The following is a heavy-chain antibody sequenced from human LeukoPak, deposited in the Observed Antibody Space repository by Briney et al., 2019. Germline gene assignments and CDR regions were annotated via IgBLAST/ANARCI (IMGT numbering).Heavy chain of an antibody. V-gene: IGHV4-59*11. CDR3: ARDQVAVAGFTWFDP. CDR1: GGSISSHY. Sequence: SETLSLTCTVSGGSISSHYWSWIRQPPGKGLEWIGYIYYSGSTNYNPSLKSRVTISVDTSKNQFSLKLSSVTAADTAVYYCARDQVAVAGFTWFDPWGQGTLVTVSS. CDR2: IYYSGST. D-gene: IGHD6-19*01. J-gene: IGHJ5*02.